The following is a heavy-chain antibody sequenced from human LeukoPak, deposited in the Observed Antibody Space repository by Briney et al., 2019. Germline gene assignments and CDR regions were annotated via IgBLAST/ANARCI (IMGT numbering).Heavy chain of an antibody. CDR3: ARDLAYYFDTSGQGDSFDI. CDR1: GGSINNYY. Sequence: SETLSLTCTVSGGSINNYYWSWIRQPPGKGLEWIGSISYSGSTYYNPSLKSRVTISVDTSKNQFSLKLNSVTAADTAVYYCARDLAYYFDTSGQGDSFDIWGQGTMVTVSS. CDR2: ISYSGST. J-gene: IGHJ3*02. V-gene: IGHV4-59*12. D-gene: IGHD3-22*01.